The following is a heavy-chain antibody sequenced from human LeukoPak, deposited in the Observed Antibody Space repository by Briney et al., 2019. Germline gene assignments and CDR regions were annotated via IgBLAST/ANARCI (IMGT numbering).Heavy chain of an antibody. CDR2: INTANGNT. V-gene: IGHV1-3*04. CDR1: GYTFTNYA. CDR3: ARSTNEQWRPKTFDY. J-gene: IGHJ4*02. Sequence: GASVKVSCKASGYTFTNYAIQWVRQAPGQRLEWMGWINTANGNTKYSEKFQGRITITGDSSATTAYMELNSLRSEDTAVYFCARSTNEQWRPKTFDYWGQGILVTVSS. D-gene: IGHD6-19*01.